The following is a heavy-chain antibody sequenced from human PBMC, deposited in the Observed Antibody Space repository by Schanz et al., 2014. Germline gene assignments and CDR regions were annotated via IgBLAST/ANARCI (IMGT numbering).Heavy chain of an antibody. V-gene: IGHV3-66*01. Sequence: EVQLVESGGGLVQPGGSLRLSCAASGFSVGNKYMNWVRQAPGKGLEWVPFIYIGGNTYYADSVKGRFTISRDNSKNTVYIQMNSLRAEDTAVYYCAKSQGSSFDSWGQGTLVTVSS. CDR2: IYIGGNT. CDR3: AKSQGSSFDS. CDR1: GFSVGNKY. J-gene: IGHJ4*02. D-gene: IGHD6-13*01.